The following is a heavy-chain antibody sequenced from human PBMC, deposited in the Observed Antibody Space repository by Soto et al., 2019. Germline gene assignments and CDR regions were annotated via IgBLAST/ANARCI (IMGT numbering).Heavy chain of an antibody. CDR3: ARDYRTPSGGMDV. J-gene: IGHJ6*02. CDR2: IYYSWST. Sequence: SETLSLTCTVSGGSISSYYWNWIRQPPGEGLEWIGYIYYSWSTNNNPSLKSRVTISVDTSKNQFSLRLTSVTAADTAVYFCARDYRTPSGGMDVWGQGTTVTVSS. V-gene: IGHV4-59*12. CDR1: GGSISSYY. D-gene: IGHD3-10*01.